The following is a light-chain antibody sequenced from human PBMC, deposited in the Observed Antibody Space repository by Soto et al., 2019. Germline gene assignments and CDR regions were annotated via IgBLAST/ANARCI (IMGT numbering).Light chain of an antibody. CDR2: GAS. CDR1: QSVSSIY. CDR3: QQYGSPPLT. Sequence: EIVLTQSTGTLSLFPGERATLSCRASQSVSSIYLGWYQQKPGQAPRLLIFGASSRATGIPDRFSGSGSGTDFTLTISRLEPEDFAVYYCQQYGSPPLTFGGGTKVEIK. J-gene: IGKJ4*01. V-gene: IGKV3-20*01.